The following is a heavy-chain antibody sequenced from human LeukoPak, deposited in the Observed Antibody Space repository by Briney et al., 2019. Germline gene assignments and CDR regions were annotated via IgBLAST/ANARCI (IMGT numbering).Heavy chain of an antibody. CDR2: ISSRGGTI. CDR3: ARGLLGITAIEAAHFDY. J-gene: IGHJ4*02. V-gene: IGHV3-48*03. CDR1: GFTFRSYE. Sequence: EGSLRLSCAVSGFTFRSYEMNWVRQAPGKGLEWLSYISSRGGTIYYADSVKGRFTISRDNAQNSLYLQMNSLRAEDTAVYYYARGLLGITAIEAAHFDYWGQGTLVTVSS. D-gene: IGHD3-22*01.